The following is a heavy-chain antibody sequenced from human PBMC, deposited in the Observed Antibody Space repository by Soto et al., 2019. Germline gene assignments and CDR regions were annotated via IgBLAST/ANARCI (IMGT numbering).Heavy chain of an antibody. CDR3: AKDSGRNYVGY. J-gene: IGHJ4*02. CDR1: GFTFSSYG. Sequence: QVQLVESGGGVVQPGRSLRLSCAASGFTFSSYGMHWVRQAPGKGLEWVAVISYDGSNKYYADSVKGRFTISRDNSKNTLYLQMNSLRAEDTAVYYCAKDSGRNYVGYWGQGTLVTVSS. V-gene: IGHV3-30*18. CDR2: ISYDGSNK.